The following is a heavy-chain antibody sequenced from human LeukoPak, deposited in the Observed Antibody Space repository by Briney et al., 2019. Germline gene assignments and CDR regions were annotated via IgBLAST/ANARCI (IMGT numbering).Heavy chain of an antibody. CDR2: IYYSGST. V-gene: IGHV4-59*01. Sequence: PSQTLSLTCTDSGGSISSYYWSWIRQPPGKGLEWIGYIYYSGSTNYNPSLKSRVTISVDTSKNQFSLKLSSVTAADTAVYYCARAPYYYDSSGYSLGFDYWGQGTLVTVSS. CDR1: GGSISSYY. J-gene: IGHJ4*02. D-gene: IGHD3-22*01. CDR3: ARAPYYYDSSGYSLGFDY.